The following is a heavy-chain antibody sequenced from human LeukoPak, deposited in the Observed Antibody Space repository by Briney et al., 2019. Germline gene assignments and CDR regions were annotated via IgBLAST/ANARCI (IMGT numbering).Heavy chain of an antibody. Sequence: GGSLRLSCAASGFTFSDYYMSWIRQAPGKGLEWVSYISSSGSTIYYADSVKGRFTISRDNAKNSLYPQMNSLRAEDTAVYYCARVGFSGPTGYFDHWGQGTLVTVSS. D-gene: IGHD2-15*01. V-gene: IGHV3-11*01. CDR3: ARVGFSGPTGYFDH. CDR2: ISSSGSTI. CDR1: GFTFSDYY. J-gene: IGHJ4*02.